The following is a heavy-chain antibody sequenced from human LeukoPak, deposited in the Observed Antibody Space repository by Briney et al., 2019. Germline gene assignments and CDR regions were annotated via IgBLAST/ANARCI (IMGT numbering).Heavy chain of an antibody. D-gene: IGHD3-22*01. CDR3: ARGASYYYDSSGYYN. Sequence: GGSLRLSCAASGFTFDDYGMSWVRQAPGKGLEWVSGINWNGGGTGYADSVKGRFTISRDSAKNSLYLQMNTLRAEDTALYYCARGASYYYDSSGYYNWGQGTLVIVSS. J-gene: IGHJ4*02. CDR2: INWNGGGT. CDR1: GFTFDDYG. V-gene: IGHV3-20*04.